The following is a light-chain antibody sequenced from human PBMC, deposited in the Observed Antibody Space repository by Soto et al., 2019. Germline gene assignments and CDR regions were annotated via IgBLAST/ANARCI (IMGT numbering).Light chain of an antibody. CDR3: QHYYTSYTT. CDR1: QSVTGNY. J-gene: IGKJ1*01. V-gene: IGKV3-20*01. CDR2: GAS. Sequence: EFVFTQSPCTLSFSPGERATLSCGASQSVTGNYLAWYQQKPGQAPRLLIFGASTRATGIPDRFSGSGSGTDFTLTISRLEPEDFAVYYCQHYYTSYTTFGQGTKVDIK.